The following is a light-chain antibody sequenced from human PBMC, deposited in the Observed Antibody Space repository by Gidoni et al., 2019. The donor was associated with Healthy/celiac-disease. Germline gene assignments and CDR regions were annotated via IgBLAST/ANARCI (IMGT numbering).Light chain of an antibody. CDR2: LNSDGSH. V-gene: IGLV4-69*01. J-gene: IGLJ2*01. Sequence: QLVLTQSPSASASLGASVKLTCTLSSGHSSYAIAWHQQPPEKGPRYLMKLNSDGSHSKGDGIPDRFSGSSSGAERYLTISSLQSEDEADYYCQTWGTVSVVFGGGTKLTVL. CDR1: SGHSSYA. CDR3: QTWGTVSVV.